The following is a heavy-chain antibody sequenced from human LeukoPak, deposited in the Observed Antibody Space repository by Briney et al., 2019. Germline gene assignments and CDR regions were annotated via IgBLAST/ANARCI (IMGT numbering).Heavy chain of an antibody. Sequence: PGGSLRLSCAASGFTFSSYAMSWVRQAPGKGLEWVSAISGSGGSTYYADSVKGRFTISRDNSKNTLYLQMNGLRAEDTAVYYCAKDPYYDSSGTFDYWGRGTLVTVSS. D-gene: IGHD3-22*01. J-gene: IGHJ4*02. CDR1: GFTFSSYA. CDR2: ISGSGGST. CDR3: AKDPYYDSSGTFDY. V-gene: IGHV3-23*01.